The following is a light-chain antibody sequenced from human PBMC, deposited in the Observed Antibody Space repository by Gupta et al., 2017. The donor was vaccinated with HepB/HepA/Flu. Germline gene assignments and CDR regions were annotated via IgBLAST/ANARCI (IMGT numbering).Light chain of an antibody. V-gene: IGKV3-15*01. CDR1: QNVSSN. Sequence: EIVMTQSPDTLSASPGERATLSCRASQNVSSNLAWYQQKPGQAPRLLIYGASTRATGLPARFSGSGSGTXFTLTIXSLQSEDSAVYHCQQDNNCPITFGXGTLVDIK. CDR3: QQDNNCPIT. CDR2: GAS. J-gene: IGKJ5*01.